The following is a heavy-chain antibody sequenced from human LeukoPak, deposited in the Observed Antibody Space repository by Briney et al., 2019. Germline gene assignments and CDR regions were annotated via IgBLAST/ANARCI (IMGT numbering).Heavy chain of an antibody. D-gene: IGHD6-19*01. J-gene: IGHJ4*02. V-gene: IGHV4-34*01. Sequence: SETLSLTCAVYCVSFSGYYWSWIRQPPGKGLEWIGEINHSGSTNYNPSLKSRVTISVDTSKNQFSLKLSSVTAADTAVYYCARRKIAVAGRIIDYWGQGTLVTVSS. CDR2: INHSGST. CDR1: CVSFSGYY. CDR3: ARRKIAVAGRIIDY.